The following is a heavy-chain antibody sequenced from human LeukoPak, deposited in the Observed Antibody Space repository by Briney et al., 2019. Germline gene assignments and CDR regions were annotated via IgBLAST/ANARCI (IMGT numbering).Heavy chain of an antibody. CDR2: ISYDGSNK. D-gene: IGHD3-10*01. V-gene: IGHV3-30*04. Sequence: GSLRLSCAASGFTFSSYAMHWVRQAPGKGLEWVAVISYDGSNKYYADSVKGRFTISRDNSKNTLYLQMNSLRAEDTAVYYCAREIRVITMVTFDYWGQGTLVTVSS. J-gene: IGHJ4*02. CDR1: GFTFSSYA. CDR3: AREIRVITMVTFDY.